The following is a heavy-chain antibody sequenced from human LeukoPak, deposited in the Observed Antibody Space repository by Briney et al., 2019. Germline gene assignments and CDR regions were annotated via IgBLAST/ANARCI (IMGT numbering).Heavy chain of an antibody. Sequence: GGSLRLSCAASGFTFSNAWMTWVRQAPGKGLEWVGRIKSKTDGGTTDYAAPVKGRFTISRDDSKNTLYLQMNSLKTEDTALYYCTTDWNHGDYAPVDYWGQGTLVTVSS. CDR2: IKSKTDGGTT. CDR1: GFTFSNAW. J-gene: IGHJ4*02. V-gene: IGHV3-15*01. D-gene: IGHD4-17*01. CDR3: TTDWNHGDYAPVDY.